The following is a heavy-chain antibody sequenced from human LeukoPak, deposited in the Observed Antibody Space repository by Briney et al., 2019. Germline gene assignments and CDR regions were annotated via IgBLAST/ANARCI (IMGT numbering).Heavy chain of an antibody. CDR1: GFTVTDKY. Sequence: GGALRLSCAASGFTVTDKYRYWVRQAPGKGLEWGAVIYTGGSTFYADSVKGRFTISRDTSKNTPYHQMNSLRTADTAVFYCASGGIFAADGNYWGQGTLVTVSS. J-gene: IGHJ4*02. CDR2: IYTGGST. V-gene: IGHV3-53*01. D-gene: IGHD2-15*01. CDR3: ASGGIFAADGNY.